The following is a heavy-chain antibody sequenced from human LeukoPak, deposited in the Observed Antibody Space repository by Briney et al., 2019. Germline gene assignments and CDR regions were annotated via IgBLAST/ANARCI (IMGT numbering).Heavy chain of an antibody. J-gene: IGHJ6*02. CDR3: ARAPGLTGYSSSWYLYYYYGMDV. CDR2: INHSGST. D-gene: IGHD6-13*01. Sequence: SETLSLTCAVYGGSFSGYYWSWIRQPPGKGLEWIGGINHSGSTNYNPSLKSRVTISVDTSKNQFSLKLSSVTAADTAVYYCARAPGLTGYSSSWYLYYYYGMDVWGQGTTVTVSS. CDR1: GGSFSGYY. V-gene: IGHV4-34*01.